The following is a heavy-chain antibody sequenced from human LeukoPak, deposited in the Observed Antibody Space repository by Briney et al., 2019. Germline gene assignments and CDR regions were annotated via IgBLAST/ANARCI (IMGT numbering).Heavy chain of an antibody. V-gene: IGHV4-30-4*01. CDR3: ARMNNDNGDY. J-gene: IGHJ4*02. D-gene: IGHD1-1*01. CDR1: GGSISSGDYY. CDR2: IYYSGST. Sequence: SETLSLTCTVSGGSISSGDYYWGWIRQPPGRGLEWIVYIYYSGSTYYNPSLKSRITISVDTSKNQFSLKLSSVTAADTAVYYCARMNNDNGDYWGQGTLVTVSS.